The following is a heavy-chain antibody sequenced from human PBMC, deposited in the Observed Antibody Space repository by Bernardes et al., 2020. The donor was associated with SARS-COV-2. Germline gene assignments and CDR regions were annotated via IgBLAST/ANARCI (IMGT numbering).Heavy chain of an antibody. Sequence: ETLSLTCAVSGGSISSSNWWSWVRQPPGKGLEWIGEIYHSGSTNYNPSLKSRVTIPVDKSKHQFSLKLSSVTAADTAVYYCAGRGGLLWFGELLKDYYGMDVWGQGTTVTVSS. CDR2: IYHSGST. V-gene: IGHV4-4*02. CDR1: GGSISSSNW. CDR3: AGRGGLLWFGELLKDYYGMDV. D-gene: IGHD3-10*01. J-gene: IGHJ6*02.